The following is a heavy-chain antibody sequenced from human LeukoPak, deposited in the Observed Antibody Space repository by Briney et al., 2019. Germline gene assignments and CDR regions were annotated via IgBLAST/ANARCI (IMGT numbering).Heavy chain of an antibody. CDR3: ARSSVAVTIFDY. V-gene: IGHV1-3*01. J-gene: IGHJ4*02. Sequence: GASVTVSCTASGYTFTSYAMHWVRQAPGQRLEWMGWINAGNGNTKYSQKFQGRVTITRDTSASTAYMELSSLRSEDTAVYYCARSSVAVTIFDYWGQGTLVTVSS. CDR2: INAGNGNT. CDR1: GYTFTSYA. D-gene: IGHD6-19*01.